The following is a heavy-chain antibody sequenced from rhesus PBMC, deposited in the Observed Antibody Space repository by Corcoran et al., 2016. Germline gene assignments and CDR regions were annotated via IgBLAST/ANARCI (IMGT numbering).Heavy chain of an antibody. CDR3: TRRGSWRYYFDY. J-gene: IGHJ4*01. CDR1: GFTFSSYE. D-gene: IGHD6-25*01. Sequence: DVQLVESGGGLVKPGGSLRLSCVASGFTFSSYEMHWVRQAPGKGLEWVSVISERSGNIYYADSVKGLFTISRDNAKNALFLQMNSLRAEDTAVYYCTRRGSWRYYFDYWGQGVLVTVSS. V-gene: IGHV3-100*02. CDR2: ISERSGNI.